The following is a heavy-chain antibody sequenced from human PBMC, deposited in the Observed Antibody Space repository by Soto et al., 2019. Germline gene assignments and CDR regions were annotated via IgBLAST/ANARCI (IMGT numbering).Heavy chain of an antibody. D-gene: IGHD3-3*01. J-gene: IGHJ4*02. Sequence: QVQLVQSGAEVKKPGSSVKVSCKASGDSFSTFAFSWVRQAPGQGLEWMGAIIPRFGKPANYAQKFQDRVTITADKSTTTVYMEVRSLRSEDTAVYYCARSRSLDYWGQGTPVTVSS. V-gene: IGHV1-69*06. CDR3: ARSRSLDY. CDR2: IIPRFGKPA. CDR1: GDSFSTFA.